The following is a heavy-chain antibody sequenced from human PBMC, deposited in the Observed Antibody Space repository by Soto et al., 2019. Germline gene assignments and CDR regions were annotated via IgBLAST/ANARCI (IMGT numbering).Heavy chain of an antibody. J-gene: IGHJ5*02. CDR1: GGTFSSYA. CDR2: IIPIFGTA. D-gene: IGHD6-13*01. V-gene: IGHV1-69*12. Sequence: QVQLVQSGAEVKKPGSSVKVSCKASGGTFSSYAISRVRQAPGQGLEWMGGIIPIFGTANYAQKFQGRVTITADESTSTAYMELRSLRSEDTAVYYCARDVAGYSSRSGWYDPWGQGTLVTASS. CDR3: ARDVAGYSSRSGWYDP.